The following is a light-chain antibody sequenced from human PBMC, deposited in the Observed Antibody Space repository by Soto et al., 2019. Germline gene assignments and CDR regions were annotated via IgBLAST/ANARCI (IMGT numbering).Light chain of an antibody. V-gene: IGKV3-20*01. CDR3: QQYGSSGT. Sequence: EIVLTQSPDTLSLSPGERATVSCRASQSVSRSNLAWYQHKPGQAPRLLIYGTSNRATGIPDRFTGSGSGTDLTLTISSLEPEDFAVYYCQQYGSSGTFGQGTKVDIK. CDR1: QSVSRSN. CDR2: GTS. J-gene: IGKJ1*01.